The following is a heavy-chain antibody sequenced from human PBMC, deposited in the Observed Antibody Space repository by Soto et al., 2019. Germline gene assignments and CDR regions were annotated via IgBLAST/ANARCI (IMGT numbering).Heavy chain of an antibody. CDR1: GFTFSSYD. D-gene: IGHD3-3*01. CDR2: RSYDGSNR. CDR3: AWAWRRHYGMDV. Sequence: QVQLVESGGGVVQPGRSLRLSCAASGFTFSSYDMHWVRQAPGKGLEWVAVRSYDGSNRYYADSVRGRFTIARDNSKNTLSLQMNSLRSEDTAVYFCAWAWRRHYGMDVWGQGTTVTLSS. V-gene: IGHV3-30*03. J-gene: IGHJ6*02.